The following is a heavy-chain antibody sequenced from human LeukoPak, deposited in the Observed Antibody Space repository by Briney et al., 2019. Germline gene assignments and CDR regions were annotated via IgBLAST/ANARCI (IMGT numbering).Heavy chain of an antibody. CDR3: ARDFWAGTLGY. V-gene: IGHV3-9*01. J-gene: IGHJ4*02. Sequence: GGSLRLSCAASGFTFSSYAMSWVRQAPGKGLEWVSGISWNSGSIGYADSVKGRFTISRDNAKNSLYLQMNSLRAEDTALYYCARDFWAGTLGYWGQGTLVTVSS. CDR2: ISWNSGSI. D-gene: IGHD3/OR15-3a*01. CDR1: GFTFSSYA.